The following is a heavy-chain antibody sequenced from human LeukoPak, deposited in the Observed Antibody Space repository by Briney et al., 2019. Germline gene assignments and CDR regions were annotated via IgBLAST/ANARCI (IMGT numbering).Heavy chain of an antibody. J-gene: IGHJ4*02. Sequence: GASVKVSCKASGYTFTSNYIHWVRQAPGQGLEWMGMIYPRDGSTSYAQKFQGSVSVTRDTSTSTVHMELSGLRSEHTPVYYCARDQEGFDYWGQATLVTVSS. CDR3: ARDQEGFDY. CDR2: IYPRDGST. CDR1: GYTFTSNY. V-gene: IGHV1-46*01.